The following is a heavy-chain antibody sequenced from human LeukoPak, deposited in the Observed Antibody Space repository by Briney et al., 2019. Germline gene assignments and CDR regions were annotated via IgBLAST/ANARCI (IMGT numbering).Heavy chain of an antibody. J-gene: IGHJ4*02. V-gene: IGHV1-69*13. CDR1: GGTFSSYA. CDR2: IIPIFGTA. Sequence: SVKVSCKASGGTFSSYAISWVRQAPGQGLEWMGGIIPIFGTANYAQKFQGRVTITADESTSTAYLELSSLRSEDTAVYYCARETVDTAMAFDYWGQGTLVTVSS. D-gene: IGHD5-18*01. CDR3: ARETVDTAMAFDY.